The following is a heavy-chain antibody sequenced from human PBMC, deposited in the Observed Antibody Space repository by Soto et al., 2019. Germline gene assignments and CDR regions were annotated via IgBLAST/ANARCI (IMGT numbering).Heavy chain of an antibody. CDR1: GGTFSSYA. J-gene: IGHJ6*02. V-gene: IGHV1-69*13. D-gene: IGHD1-1*01. Sequence: GASVKVSCKASGGTFSSYAISWVRQAPGQGLEWMGGIIPIFGTANYAQKFQGRVTITADESTSTAYMELSSLRSEDTAVYYCAREGTGPRHYYYGMDVWGQGTTVTVSS. CDR3: AREGTGPRHYYYGMDV. CDR2: IIPIFGTA.